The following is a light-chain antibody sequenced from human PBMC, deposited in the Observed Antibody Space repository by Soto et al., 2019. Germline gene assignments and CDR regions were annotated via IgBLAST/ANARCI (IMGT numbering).Light chain of an antibody. Sequence: DIQMTQSPSSLSASVGDRVTITCRASQNINSYLNWYQQKLGEAPKLLIYEAPSLQSGVPSRFSGSGSGADFTLTISSLQPEDFATYYCQQSYSTPLTFGGGTKVEI. V-gene: IGKV1-39*01. CDR1: QNINSY. J-gene: IGKJ4*01. CDR2: EAP. CDR3: QQSYSTPLT.